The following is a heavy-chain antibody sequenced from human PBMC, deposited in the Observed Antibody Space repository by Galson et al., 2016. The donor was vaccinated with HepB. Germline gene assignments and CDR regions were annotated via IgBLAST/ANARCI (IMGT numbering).Heavy chain of an antibody. D-gene: IGHD5-24*01. Sequence: SLRLSCAASGFTFSSYAVHWVRQAPGKGLEWVAVISFDGSDKKYADSVKGRITISRDNSKNTLYLQMNSLRPEDTALYYCARAPGGGFAWGPLDYWGQGTLVTVSS. V-gene: IGHV3-30*04. CDR2: ISFDGSDK. J-gene: IGHJ4*02. CDR1: GFTFSSYA. CDR3: ARAPGGGFAWGPLDY.